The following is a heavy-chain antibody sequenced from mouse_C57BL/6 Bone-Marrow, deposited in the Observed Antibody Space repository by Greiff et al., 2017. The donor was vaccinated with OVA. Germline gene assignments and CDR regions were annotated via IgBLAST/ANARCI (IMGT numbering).Heavy chain of an antibody. CDR2: IRSKSNNYAT. J-gene: IGHJ2*01. V-gene: IGHV10-1*01. D-gene: IGHD2-4*01. CDR3: VRQGDYDDLDY. CDR1: GFSFNTYA. Sequence: EVHLVESGGGLVQPKGSLKLSCAASGFSFNTYAMNWVRQAPGKGLEWVARIRSKSNNYATYYADSVKDRFTISRDDSESMLYLQMNNLKTEDTAMYYCVRQGDYDDLDYWGQGTTFTVSS.